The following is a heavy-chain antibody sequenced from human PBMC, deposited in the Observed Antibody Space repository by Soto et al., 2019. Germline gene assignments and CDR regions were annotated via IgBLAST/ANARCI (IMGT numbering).Heavy chain of an antibody. V-gene: IGHV4-59*12. Sequence: SETLSLTCTVSGGSISGNSWSWVRQAPGKGLEWIGFIHYGGSTNFNPSLKSRVTISVDRSKNQFSLKLSSVTAADTAVYYCARVPSPWGQGTLVTVSS. CDR2: IHYGGST. J-gene: IGHJ5*02. CDR1: GGSISGNS. CDR3: ARVPSP.